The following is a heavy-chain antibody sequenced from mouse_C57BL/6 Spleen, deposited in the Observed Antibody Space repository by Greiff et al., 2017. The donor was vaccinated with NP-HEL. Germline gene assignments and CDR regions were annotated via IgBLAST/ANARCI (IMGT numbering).Heavy chain of an antibody. CDR3: ARRNGNYVGAYFDY. Sequence: QVQLQQPGAELVKPGASVKLSCKASGYTFTSYWMQWVKQRPGQGLEWIGEIDPSDSYTNYNQKFKGKATLTVDTSSSTAYMQLSSLTSEDSAVYYCARRNGNYVGAYFDYWGQGTTLTVSS. J-gene: IGHJ2*01. D-gene: IGHD2-1*01. CDR2: IDPSDSYT. CDR1: GYTFTSYW. V-gene: IGHV1-50*01.